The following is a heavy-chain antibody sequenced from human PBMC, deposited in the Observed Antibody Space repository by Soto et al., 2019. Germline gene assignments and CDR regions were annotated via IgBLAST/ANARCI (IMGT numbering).Heavy chain of an antibody. D-gene: IGHD3-22*01. CDR2: INAANGKT. J-gene: IGHJ4*02. CDR1: GYIFSTYT. CDR3: ARVSFETSGYADY. V-gene: IGHV1-3*01. Sequence: QVHLVQSGAEVKKPGASVKVSCKASGYIFSTYTMHWVRQAPGQRLEWMGWINAANGKTKYSQNFQGRVTISRDTSASTAYLELSSLRSEDTAVYYCARVSFETSGYADYWGQGTLVTVSS.